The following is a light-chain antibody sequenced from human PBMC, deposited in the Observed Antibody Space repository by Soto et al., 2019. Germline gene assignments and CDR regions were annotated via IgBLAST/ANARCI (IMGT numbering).Light chain of an antibody. CDR1: GSNIGNNY. CDR2: DNN. Sequence: QSVLTQPPSVSAAPGQKVTISCSGSGSNIGNNYVSWYQQLPGTAPKLLIYDNNKRPSGIPDRFSGYKSGTSATLGITGLQTGDEADYYCGTWDSSLSAVVFGGGTKLTVL. V-gene: IGLV1-51*01. J-gene: IGLJ2*01. CDR3: GTWDSSLSAVV.